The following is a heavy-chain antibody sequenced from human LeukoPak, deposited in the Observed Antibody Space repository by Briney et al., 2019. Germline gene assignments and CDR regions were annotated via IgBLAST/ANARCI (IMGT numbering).Heavy chain of an antibody. CDR1: GFSFSAYW. CDR2: INEGGSLK. CDR3: ASSRPFGVWGYYMDV. D-gene: IGHD3-10*01. V-gene: IGHV3-7*01. J-gene: IGHJ6*03. Sequence: PGGSLRLSCAASGFSFSAYWMTWVRQAPGKGLEWVANINEGGSLKYYVDSVKGRFTISRDNTKNSLYLQMNTLRAEDTAVYYCASSRPFGVWGYYMDVWGKGTTVTVSS.